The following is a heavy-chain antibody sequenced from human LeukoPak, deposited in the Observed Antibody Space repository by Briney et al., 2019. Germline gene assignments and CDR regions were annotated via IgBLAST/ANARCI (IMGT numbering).Heavy chain of an antibody. V-gene: IGHV1-46*01. CDR2: INPSSGST. Sequence: GASVKVSCKASGYTFATYYMHWVRQAPGQGLEWMGVINPSSGSTNYAQNFQGRVTMTRDTSTCTVYMELSSLRSEDTAMYYCAIMSRVDTGKSPFDDWGQGSLVTVSS. CDR1: GYTFATYY. J-gene: IGHJ4*02. D-gene: IGHD5-18*01. CDR3: AIMSRVDTGKSPFDD.